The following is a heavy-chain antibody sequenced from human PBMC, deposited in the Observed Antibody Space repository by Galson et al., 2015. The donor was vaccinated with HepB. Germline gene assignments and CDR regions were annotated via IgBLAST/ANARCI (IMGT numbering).Heavy chain of an antibody. Sequence: SLRLSCAASGFTFSTYAMTWVRQAPGQGLEWVSVISSSGGSTFYADSVKGRFTISRDTSKNTLFLQMDSLRAEDSAIYYCARCSGRYYYYGMDVWGLGTTVTVSS. CDR2: ISSSGGST. V-gene: IGHV3-23*01. J-gene: IGHJ6*02. CDR1: GFTFSTYA. D-gene: IGHD6-19*01. CDR3: ARCSGRYYYYGMDV.